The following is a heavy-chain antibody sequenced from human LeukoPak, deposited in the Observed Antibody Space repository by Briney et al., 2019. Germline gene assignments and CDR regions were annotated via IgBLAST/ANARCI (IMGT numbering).Heavy chain of an antibody. J-gene: IGHJ4*02. CDR3: ARDRSIASDY. CDR2: INSDGSST. Sequence: GGSLRLSCAASGFTFSSYWMHWVRQAPGKRLVWVSRINSDGSSTSYADSVKGGFTISRDDAKNTLYLQMNSLRAEDTAVYYCARDRSIASDYWGQGTLVTVSS. V-gene: IGHV3-74*01. CDR1: GFTFSSYW. D-gene: IGHD6-6*01.